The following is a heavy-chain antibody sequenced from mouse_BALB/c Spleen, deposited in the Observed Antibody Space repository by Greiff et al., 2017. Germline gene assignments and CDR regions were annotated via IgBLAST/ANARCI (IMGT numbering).Heavy chain of an antibody. CDR1: GFSFTSYG. J-gene: IGHJ3*01. V-gene: IGHV2-9*02. Sequence: QVQLKQSGPGLVAPSQSLSITCTASGFSFTSYGVHWVRQPPGKGLEWLGVIWAGGSTNYNSALMSRLSNSKDNSKCRAFLRMISLQTADTAMYYGARVRGFAYWGQETLVTVSA. CDR3: ARVRGFAY. CDR2: IWAGGST.